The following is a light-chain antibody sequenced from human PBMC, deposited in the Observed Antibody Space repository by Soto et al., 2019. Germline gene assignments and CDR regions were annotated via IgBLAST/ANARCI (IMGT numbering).Light chain of an antibody. CDR1: SSNIGNNY. Sequence: QSVLTQPPSVSAAPGQKVTISCSGSSSNIGNNYVSWYQQLPGTAPKLLIYENNKRPSGIPDRFSGSKSGTSATLGITGLQTGDEADYYCGTWDSSLSLYVFGPGTKVTVL. CDR3: GTWDSSLSLYV. J-gene: IGLJ1*01. CDR2: ENN. V-gene: IGLV1-51*02.